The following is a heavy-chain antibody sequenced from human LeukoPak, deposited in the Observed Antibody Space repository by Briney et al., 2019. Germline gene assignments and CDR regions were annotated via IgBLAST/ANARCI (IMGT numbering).Heavy chain of an antibody. CDR1: GFTFSSYA. V-gene: IGHV3-23*01. D-gene: IGHD4-17*01. CDR2: ISGSGGST. J-gene: IGHJ4*02. Sequence: PGGSLRLSCAAYGFTFSSYAMSWVRQAPGKGLEWVSAISGSGGSTYYADSVKGRFTISRDNSKNTLYLQMNSLRAEDTAVYYCAKVMGLRGYYFDYWGQGPLVTVSS. CDR3: AKVMGLRGYYFDY.